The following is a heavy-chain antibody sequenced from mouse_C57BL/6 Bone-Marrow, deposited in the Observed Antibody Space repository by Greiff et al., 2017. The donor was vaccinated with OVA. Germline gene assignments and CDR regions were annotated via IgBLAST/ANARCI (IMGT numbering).Heavy chain of an antibody. J-gene: IGHJ2*01. CDR3: ARDRGGMTVVEGLYYFDY. CDR1: GFTFSSYA. Sequence: EVQRVESGGGLVKPGGSLKLSCAASGFTFSSYAMSWVRQTPEKRLEWVATISDGGSYTYYPDNVKGRFTITRDNAKNNLYLQMSHLKSEDTAMYYCARDRGGMTVVEGLYYFDYWGQGTTLTVSS. D-gene: IGHD1-1*01. V-gene: IGHV5-4*01. CDR2: ISDGGSYT.